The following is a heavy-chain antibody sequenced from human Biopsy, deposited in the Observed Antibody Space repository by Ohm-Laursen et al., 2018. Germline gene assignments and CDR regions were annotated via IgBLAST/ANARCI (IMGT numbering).Heavy chain of an antibody. J-gene: IGHJ5*02. V-gene: IGHV1-2*02. D-gene: IGHD3-3*01. CDR3: ARSFGVVINFEHNWFDP. CDR1: GFSFTGYY. CDR2: ISPKSGGT. Sequence: ASVKVSCKASGFSFTGYYIHWVRQAPGQGLEWMGWISPKSGGTNYAQKFQGNITMTKNTSMSTADMELSSLRSDDTAVYYCARSFGVVINFEHNWFDPWGQGTLVTVSS.